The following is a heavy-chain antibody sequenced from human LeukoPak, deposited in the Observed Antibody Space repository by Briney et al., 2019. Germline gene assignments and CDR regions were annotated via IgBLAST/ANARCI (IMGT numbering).Heavy chain of an antibody. CDR1: GGSVSSGSYY. CDR2: IYYSGST. J-gene: IGHJ5*02. V-gene: IGHV4-61*01. Sequence: SETLSLTCTVSGGSVSSGSYYWIWIRQSPGKGLEWIGSIYYSGSTNYNPSLKSRVTISIDTSMNQFSLKLSSVTAADTAVYYCARDCTSGSYYHTLCDPWGQGALVTVSS. D-gene: IGHD3-10*01. CDR3: ARDCTSGSYYHTLCDP.